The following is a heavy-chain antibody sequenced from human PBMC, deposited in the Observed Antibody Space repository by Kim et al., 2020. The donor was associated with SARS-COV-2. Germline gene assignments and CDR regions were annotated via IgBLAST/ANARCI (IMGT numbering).Heavy chain of an antibody. J-gene: IGHJ4*02. CDR3: AKSPICMVRGVTSNDY. Sequence: VKSRFTITRDNSKHTLYLQMTSLRAEDTAVYYCAKSPICMVRGVTSNDYWGQETLVTVSS. V-gene: IGHV3-23*01. D-gene: IGHD3-10*01.